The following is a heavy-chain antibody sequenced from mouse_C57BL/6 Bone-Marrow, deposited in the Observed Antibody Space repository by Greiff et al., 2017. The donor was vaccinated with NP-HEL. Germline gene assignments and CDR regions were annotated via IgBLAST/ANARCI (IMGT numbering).Heavy chain of an antibody. V-gene: IGHV5-15*01. CDR2: ISNLAYSI. CDR1: GFTFSDYG. J-gene: IGHJ3*01. Sequence: EVQGVESGGGLVQPGGSLKLSCAASGFTFSDYGMAWVRQAPRKGPEWVAFISNLAYSIYYAETVTGRFTISRENAKNTLYLEMSSLRSEDTAMYYCARQNYSNFTWFAYWGQGTLVTVSA. D-gene: IGHD2-5*01. CDR3: ARQNYSNFTWFAY.